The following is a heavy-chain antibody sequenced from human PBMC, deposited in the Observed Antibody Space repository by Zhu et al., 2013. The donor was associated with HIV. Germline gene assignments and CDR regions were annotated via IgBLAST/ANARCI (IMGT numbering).Heavy chain of an antibody. CDR2: IYYSGST. D-gene: IGHD1-26*01. V-gene: IGHV4-39*07. J-gene: IGHJ4*02. CDR1: GGSISSTYY. CDR3: ARGGFIVGAVTTPFDY. Sequence: QVQLQESGPGLVKPSETLSLTCSVSGGSISSTYYWGWIRQPPGKGLEWIGSIYYSGSTYYNPSLKSRVTKSVDTSKNQFSLKLSSLTAADTAVYYCARGGFIVGAVTTPFDYWGQGTLVTVSS.